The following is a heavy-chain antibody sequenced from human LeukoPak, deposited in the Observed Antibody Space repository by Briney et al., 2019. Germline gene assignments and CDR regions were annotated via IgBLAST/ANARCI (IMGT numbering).Heavy chain of an antibody. D-gene: IGHD1-26*01. Sequence: PGGSLRLSCAASGFTFSSYGMSWVRQAPGKGLEWVSGISGSGGNTYYADSVKGRFAVSRDNSKNTLDLQMNSLRAEDTAVYYCAKGSDSGGYAVFHYWGQGALVTVSS. CDR3: AKGSDSGGYAVFHY. CDR2: ISGSGGNT. V-gene: IGHV3-23*01. J-gene: IGHJ4*02. CDR1: GFTFSSYG.